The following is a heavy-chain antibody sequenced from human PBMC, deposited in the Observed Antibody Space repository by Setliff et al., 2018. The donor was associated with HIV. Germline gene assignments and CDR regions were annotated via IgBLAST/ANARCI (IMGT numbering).Heavy chain of an antibody. Sequence: NPSETLSLTCIVSGGPMISSSHYWVWIRQPPGKGLEWIGTMYYSGSTYYNPSLKSRVTVSVDTSKKQFSLKLSSVTAADTAVYYCARHRKQRWFGETVHWGQGTLVTVPQ. D-gene: IGHD3-10*01. CDR1: GGPMISSSHY. V-gene: IGHV4-39*01. J-gene: IGHJ4*02. CDR2: MYYSGST. CDR3: ARHRKQRWFGETVH.